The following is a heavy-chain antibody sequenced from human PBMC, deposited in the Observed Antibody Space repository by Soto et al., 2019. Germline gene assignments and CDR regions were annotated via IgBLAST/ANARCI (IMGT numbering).Heavy chain of an antibody. CDR3: TGAAGYGSGTRHFDK. CDR2: TGPGSGNG. J-gene: IGHJ4*02. D-gene: IGHD3-10*01. CDR1: GYAFMSYG. V-gene: IGHV1-18*01. Sequence: QVRLMQSGVEVTKPGASVTLSCKTYGYAFMSYGLSWVRLAPGRGLEWMGWTGPGSGNGVYAEKFQDRININIDTSTTTVYMEFRGVTADDSAFYLCTGAAGYGSGTRHFDKWGQGTLVTVSS.